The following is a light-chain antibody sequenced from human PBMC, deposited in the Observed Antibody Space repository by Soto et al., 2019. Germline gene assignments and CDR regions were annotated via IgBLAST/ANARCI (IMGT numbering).Light chain of an antibody. Sequence: DSQRTQSASTRSGAVGDRVTITCRACQTISSWLAWYQQKPGKAPKLLIYKASTLKSGVPSRFSGSGSGTEFTLTISSLQPDDFATYYCQHYNGYSEAFGQGTKVDIK. CDR1: QTISSW. V-gene: IGKV1-5*03. J-gene: IGKJ1*01. CDR2: KAS. CDR3: QHYNGYSEA.